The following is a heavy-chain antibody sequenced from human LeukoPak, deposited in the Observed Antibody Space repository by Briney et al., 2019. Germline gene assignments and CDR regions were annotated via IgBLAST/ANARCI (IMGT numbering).Heavy chain of an antibody. CDR1: GYTFTGYY. J-gene: IGHJ6*03. D-gene: IGHD6-13*01. CDR2: INPHSGGT. V-gene: IGHV1-2*02. CDR3: ARGAYGTAAAGKFYYYMDV. Sequence: ASVKVSCKASGYTFTGYYIHWVRQAPGQGLEWMGWINPHSGGTNYAQKFQGGVTMTRDTSITTAYMELSSLRSDDTAVYYCARGAYGTAAAGKFYYYMDVWGQGTLVTVSS.